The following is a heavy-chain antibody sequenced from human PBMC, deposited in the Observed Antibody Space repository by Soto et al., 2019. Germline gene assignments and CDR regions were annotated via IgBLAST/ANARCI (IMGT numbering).Heavy chain of an antibody. Sequence: XGSLGLSCAASGFTFSNAWMSGVRQAPGKGLEWVGRIKSKTDGGTTDYAAPVKGRFTISRDDSKNTLYLQMNRLKTEDTAVYYCTTSIAVAGAYYYYGMDVWGQGTTVTVSS. CDR1: GFTFSNAW. CDR3: TTSIAVAGAYYYYGMDV. D-gene: IGHD6-19*01. V-gene: IGHV3-15*01. J-gene: IGHJ6*02. CDR2: IKSKTDGGTT.